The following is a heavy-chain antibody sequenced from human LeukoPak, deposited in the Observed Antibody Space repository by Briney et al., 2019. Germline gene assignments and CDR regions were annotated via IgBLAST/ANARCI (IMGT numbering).Heavy chain of an antibody. CDR1: GYTFTGYY. V-gene: IGHV1-46*01. CDR2: INPSGGST. J-gene: IGHJ4*02. Sequence: ASVKVSCKASGYTFTGYYMHWVRQAPGQGLEWMGIINPSGGSTSYAQKFQGRVTMTRDTSTSTVYMELSSLRSEDTAVYYCARELRRIAVAGSRGLGGYWGQGTLVTVSS. D-gene: IGHD6-19*01. CDR3: ARELRRIAVAGSRGLGGY.